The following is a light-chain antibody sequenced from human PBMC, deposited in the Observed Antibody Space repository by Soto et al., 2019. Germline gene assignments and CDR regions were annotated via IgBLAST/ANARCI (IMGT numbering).Light chain of an antibody. CDR2: AAS. J-gene: IGKJ1*01. Sequence: EIVLTQSPGTLSLSPGDRAALSCRASETVSSDFLAWYQQKPGQAPRLLIYAASSRATGIPDRFSGTGSERDFTLTISGLEPEDFAVYYCQQYGSSPQTFGQGTKVDI. CDR3: QQYGSSPQT. CDR1: ETVSSDF. V-gene: IGKV3-20*01.